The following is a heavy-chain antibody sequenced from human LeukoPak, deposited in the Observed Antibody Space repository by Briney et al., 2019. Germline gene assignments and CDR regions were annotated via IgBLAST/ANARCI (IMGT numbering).Heavy chain of an antibody. CDR1: GFTFDDYA. J-gene: IGHJ4*02. CDR2: ISGDGGST. V-gene: IGHV3-43*02. Sequence: GGSLRLSCAASGFTFDDYAMHCVRQAPGKGLEWVSLISGDGGSTYYADSVKGRFTISRDNSKNSLYLQMNSLRTEDTALYYCAKDMSQYCSGGSCYSIDYWGQGTLVTVSS. D-gene: IGHD2-15*01. CDR3: AKDMSQYCSGGSCYSIDY.